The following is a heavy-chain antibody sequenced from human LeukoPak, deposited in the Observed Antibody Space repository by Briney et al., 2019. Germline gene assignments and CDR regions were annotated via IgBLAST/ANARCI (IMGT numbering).Heavy chain of an antibody. J-gene: IGHJ4*02. CDR3: ARDAEVGATTEGDY. V-gene: IGHV3-66*01. CDR2: IYSGGST. CDR1: GFTVSSNY. D-gene: IGHD1-26*01. Sequence: GGSLRLSCAASGFTVSSNYMSWVRQAPGKGLEWVSVIYSGGSTYYADSVKGRFTTSRDNPKNTLYLQMNSLRAEDTAVYYCARDAEVGATTEGDYWGQGTLVTVSS.